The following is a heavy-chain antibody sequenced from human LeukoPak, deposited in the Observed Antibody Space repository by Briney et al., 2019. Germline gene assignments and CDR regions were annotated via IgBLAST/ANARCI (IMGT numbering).Heavy chain of an antibody. Sequence: PGGSLRLSCAASGFTFSSYWMSWVRQAPGKGLEWVAYIKQDGSEKYYVDSVKGRFTISRDNAKNLLFLQMNGLRAEDTAVYYCARGRSITLLRGVAMSDGFDIWGQGAMVAVSS. CDR3: ARGRSITLLRGVAMSDGFDI. V-gene: IGHV3-7*02. J-gene: IGHJ3*02. CDR1: GFTFSSYW. CDR2: IKQDGSEK. D-gene: IGHD3-10*01.